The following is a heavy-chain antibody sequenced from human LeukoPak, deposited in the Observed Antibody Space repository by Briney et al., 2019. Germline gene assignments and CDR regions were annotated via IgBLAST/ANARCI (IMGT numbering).Heavy chain of an antibody. CDR2: IYSGGTT. J-gene: IGHJ4*02. D-gene: IGHD3-22*01. CDR3: ARMLISSGYYVDS. V-gene: IGHV3-53*01. Sequence: GGSLRLSCAASGFTVSSNYMSWVRQAPGKGLEWVSVIYSGGTTYYADSVKGRFTISRDISKNTLYLQMDSLRVEDTAVYYCARMLISSGYYVDSWGQGTLVTVPS. CDR1: GFTVSSNY.